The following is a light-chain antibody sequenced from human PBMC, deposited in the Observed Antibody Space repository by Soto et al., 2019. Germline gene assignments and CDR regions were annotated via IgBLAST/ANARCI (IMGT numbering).Light chain of an antibody. Sequence: QSVLTQPPSVSGAPGQRVTISCTGSSSNIGAGYHVQWYQQLPGTAPKFLIYGDSNRPSGVPERFSGSKSGTSASLAITGLQADDEADYYCQSYDSSLSGVVFGGGTKLTVL. CDR1: SSNIGAGYH. V-gene: IGLV1-40*01. J-gene: IGLJ2*01. CDR3: QSYDSSLSGVV. CDR2: GDS.